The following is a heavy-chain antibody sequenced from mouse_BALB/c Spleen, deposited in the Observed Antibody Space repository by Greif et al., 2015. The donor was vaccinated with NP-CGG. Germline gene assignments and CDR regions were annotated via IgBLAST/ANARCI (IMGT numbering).Heavy chain of an antibody. CDR3: ARSLYDGYYRSQAMDY. Sequence: QVQLQQSGAELAKPGASVKMSCKASGYTFTSYWMHWVKQRPGQGLEWIGYINPSTGYTEYNQKFKDKATLTADKSSSTAYMQLSSLTSEDSAVYYCARSLYDGYYRSQAMDYWGQGTSVTVSS. CDR1: GYTFTSYW. J-gene: IGHJ4*01. D-gene: IGHD2-3*01. V-gene: IGHV1-7*01. CDR2: INPSTGYT.